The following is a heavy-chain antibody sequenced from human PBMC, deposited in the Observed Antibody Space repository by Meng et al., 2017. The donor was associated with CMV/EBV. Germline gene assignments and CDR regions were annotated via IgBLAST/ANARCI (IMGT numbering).Heavy chain of an antibody. CDR2: IDTRGST. J-gene: IGHJ5*02. CDR1: GGYISSYY. V-gene: IGHV4-4*07. D-gene: IGHD6-13*01. Sequence: GGYISSYYWSWVRQPDGKGLEWIGRIDTRGSTKYNPTRKSRVNMSVDTSKNQFSLKLSYVNAADTAVYYCERDLGEAADRNWFDPWGQGTLVTVSS. CDR3: ERDLGEAADRNWFDP.